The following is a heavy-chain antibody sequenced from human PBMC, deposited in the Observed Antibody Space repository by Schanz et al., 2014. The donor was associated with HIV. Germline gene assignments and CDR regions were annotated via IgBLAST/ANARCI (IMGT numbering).Heavy chain of an antibody. Sequence: VQLVQSGAEVRKPGASVKVACKASGFTLTSYYMHWVRQAPGQGLEWMGKINPSGGRTNYAQKFQGRVSMTTDTSTSTVYMELRSLRSEDTAVYYCARDSPVAAGTLDYWGQGTLVTVSS. CDR3: ARDSPVAAGTLDY. D-gene: IGHD6-13*01. CDR1: GFTLTSYY. J-gene: IGHJ4*02. V-gene: IGHV1-46*01. CDR2: INPSGGRT.